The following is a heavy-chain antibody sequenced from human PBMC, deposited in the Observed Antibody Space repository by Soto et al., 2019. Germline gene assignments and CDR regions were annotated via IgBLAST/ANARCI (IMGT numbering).Heavy chain of an antibody. CDR2: IYWDDDK. CDR1: GFSLSTSGVG. Sequence: QITLKESGPTLVKPTQTLTLTCTFSGFSLSTSGVGVGWIRQPPGKALEWLALIYWDDDKRYSPSLKSRLTITKDTSKNQVVLTMTKMDPVATATYYCAHRPPPSSSSVGYNWFDPWGQGTLVTVSS. CDR3: AHRPPPSSSSVGYNWFDP. J-gene: IGHJ5*02. V-gene: IGHV2-5*02. D-gene: IGHD6-6*01.